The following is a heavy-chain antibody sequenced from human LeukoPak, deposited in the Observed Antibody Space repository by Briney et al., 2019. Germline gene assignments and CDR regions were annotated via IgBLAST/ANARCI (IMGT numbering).Heavy chain of an antibody. J-gene: IGHJ4*02. V-gene: IGHV1-18*04. D-gene: IGHD3-22*01. Sequence: GASVKVSCKASGYTFTSYYMHWVRQAPGQGLEWMGWISAYNGNTNYAQKLQGRVTMTTDTSTSTAYMELRSLRSDDTAVYYCARDMYYDSSGYYFDYWGQGTLVTVSS. CDR3: ARDMYYDSSGYYFDY. CDR1: GYTFTSYY. CDR2: ISAYNGNT.